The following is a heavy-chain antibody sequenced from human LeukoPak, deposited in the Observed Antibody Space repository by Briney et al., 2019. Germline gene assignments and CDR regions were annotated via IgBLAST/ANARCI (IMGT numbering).Heavy chain of an antibody. CDR3: ARDMWQQFDWFDP. V-gene: IGHV1-2*02. CDR1: GYTFTAYY. CDR2: INPNTGDT. D-gene: IGHD6-13*01. J-gene: IGHJ5*02. Sequence: ASVKVSCKASGYTFTAYYMHWVRQAPGQGLEWMGWINPNTGDTNSAERFQGRVTMTRDSSISTAYLELSRLTSDDTAVYYCARDMWQQFDWFDPWGQGTLVTISS.